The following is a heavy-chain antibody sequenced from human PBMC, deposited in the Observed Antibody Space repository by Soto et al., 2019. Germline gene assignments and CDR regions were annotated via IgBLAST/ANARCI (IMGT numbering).Heavy chain of an antibody. CDR1: GFTFSSYW. Sequence: EVQLVDSGGGLVQPGGSLRLSCAASGFTFSSYWMHCVRQAPGKGLVWVARINSDGSSTSYADSVKGRFTISSDNAKHTLHLKMHRLRAEDTAVYSSAVAVAGPTAIGYWGQGTLVTVSS. V-gene: IGHV3-74*01. D-gene: IGHD6-19*01. J-gene: IGHJ4*02. CDR3: AVAVAGPTAIGY. CDR2: INSDGSST.